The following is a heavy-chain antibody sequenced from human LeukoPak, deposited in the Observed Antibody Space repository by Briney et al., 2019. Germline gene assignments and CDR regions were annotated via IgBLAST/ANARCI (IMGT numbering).Heavy chain of an antibody. CDR2: INTDGSST. V-gene: IGHV3-74*03. CDR3: ASGMRVGPNI. J-gene: IGHJ4*02. Sequence: GGSLRLSCAASGFTFSSYWMHWVRQAPGKGLLWVSRINTDGSSTTYADSVKGRFTISRDNAKNSLYLQMNSLRAEDTAVYYCASGMRVGPNIWGQGTLVTVSS. D-gene: IGHD1-26*01. CDR1: GFTFSSYW.